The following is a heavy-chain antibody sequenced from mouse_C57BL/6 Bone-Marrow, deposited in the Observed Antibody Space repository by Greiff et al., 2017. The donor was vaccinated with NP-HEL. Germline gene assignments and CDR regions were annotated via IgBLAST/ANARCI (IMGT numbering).Heavy chain of an antibody. J-gene: IGHJ3*01. Sequence: EVQVVESGGGLVKPGGSLKLSCAASGFTFSSYAMSWVRQTPEKRLEWVATISDGGSYTYYPDNVKGRFTISRDNAKNNLYLQMSHLKSEDTAMYYCARRYGSSFFAYWGQGTLVTVSA. CDR2: ISDGGSYT. D-gene: IGHD1-1*01. CDR1: GFTFSSYA. CDR3: ARRYGSSFFAY. V-gene: IGHV5-4*03.